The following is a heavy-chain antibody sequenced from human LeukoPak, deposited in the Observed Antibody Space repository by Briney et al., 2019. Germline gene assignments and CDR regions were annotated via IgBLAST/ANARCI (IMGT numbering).Heavy chain of an antibody. CDR2: ISSSGSNI. J-gene: IGHJ3*02. Sequence: GGSLRLSCAASGFTFSSYAMNWVRQAPGKGLEWVSYISSSGSNIYYADSVKGRFTISRDNAKNSLYLQMNSLRAEDTAVYYCARRYSDYGDAFDIWGQGTVVTVSS. D-gene: IGHD5-12*01. CDR3: ARRYSDYGDAFDI. CDR1: GFTFSSYA. V-gene: IGHV3-48*03.